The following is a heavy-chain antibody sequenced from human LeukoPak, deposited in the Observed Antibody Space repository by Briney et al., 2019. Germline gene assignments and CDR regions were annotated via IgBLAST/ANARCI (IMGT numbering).Heavy chain of an antibody. CDR3: ARAAYYDSSGYNDY. CDR1: GFTVSSNY. CDR2: IYSGGNT. J-gene: IGHJ4*02. D-gene: IGHD3-22*01. Sequence: GGSLRLSCAASGFTVSSNYMSWVRQAPGKGLEWVSVIYSGGNTYYADSVKGRFTISRDNSKNTLYLQMTSLRAEDTAVYYCARAAYYDSSGYNDYWGQGTLVTVSS. V-gene: IGHV3-53*01.